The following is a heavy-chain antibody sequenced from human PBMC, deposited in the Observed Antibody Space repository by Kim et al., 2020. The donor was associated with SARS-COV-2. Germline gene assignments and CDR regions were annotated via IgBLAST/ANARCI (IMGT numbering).Heavy chain of an antibody. CDR1: GGTFSSYA. Sequence: SVKVSCKASGGTFSSYAISWVRQAPGQGLEWMGGIIPIFGTANYAQKFQGRVTITADESTSTAYMELSSLRSEDTAVYYCARPMAATDFWSGFAAFDIWGQGTMVTVSS. V-gene: IGHV1-69*13. D-gene: IGHD3-3*01. CDR2: IIPIFGTA. CDR3: ARPMAATDFWSGFAAFDI. J-gene: IGHJ3*02.